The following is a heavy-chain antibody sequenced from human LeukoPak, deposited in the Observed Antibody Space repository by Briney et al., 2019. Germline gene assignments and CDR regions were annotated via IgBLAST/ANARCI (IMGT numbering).Heavy chain of an antibody. CDR1: GGSISSSSYY. V-gene: IGHV4-39*07. CDR3: ARDFPIVGTGTLY. D-gene: IGHD1/OR15-1a*01. J-gene: IGHJ4*02. Sequence: SETLSLTCTVSGGSISSSSYYWGWIRQPPGKGLEWIGSIYYSGSTYYNPSLKSRVTISVDTSKNQFSLKLSSVTAADTAVYYCARDFPIVGTGTLYWGQGTLVTVSS. CDR2: IYYSGST.